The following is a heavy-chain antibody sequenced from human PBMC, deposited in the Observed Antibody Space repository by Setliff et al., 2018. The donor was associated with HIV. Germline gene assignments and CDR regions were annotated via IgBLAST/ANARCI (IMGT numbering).Heavy chain of an antibody. CDR3: ARRPQWLGHYFDY. J-gene: IGHJ4*02. CDR2: INHSGST. CDR1: GFSISSRYY. D-gene: IGHD6-19*01. Sequence: SETLSLTCDVSGFSISSRYYWGWIRQSPGKGLEWIGEINHSGSTNYNPSLKSRVTISVDTSKNQFSLKLSSVTAADTAVYYCARRPQWLGHYFDYWGQGTLVTVSS. V-gene: IGHV4-38-2*01.